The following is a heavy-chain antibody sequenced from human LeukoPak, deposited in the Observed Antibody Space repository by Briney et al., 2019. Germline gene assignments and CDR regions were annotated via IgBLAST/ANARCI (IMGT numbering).Heavy chain of an antibody. D-gene: IGHD1-1*01. Sequence: NSGGSLRLSCTASGFTFSDYSVNWVRQAPGKGLEWVSCITGISDIYYADSVKGRFTISRDNAKNSVYLQMNSLRAEDTGIYHCARAIRLWGQGTLVTVSS. J-gene: IGHJ4*02. CDR2: ITGISDI. CDR3: ARAIRL. V-gene: IGHV3-69-1*02. CDR1: GFTFSDYS.